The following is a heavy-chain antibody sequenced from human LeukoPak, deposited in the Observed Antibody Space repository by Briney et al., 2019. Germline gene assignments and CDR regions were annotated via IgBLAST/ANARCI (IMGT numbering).Heavy chain of an antibody. J-gene: IGHJ4*02. CDR1: GFTFSSYW. Sequence: GGSLRLSCAASGFTFSSYWMSWVRQAPGKGLEWVANIKQDGSEKYYVDSVKGRFTISRDNAKNSLYLQMNSLRAEDTAVYYCARARYFDWEDFDYWGQGTLVTVSS. CDR2: IKQDGSEK. CDR3: ARARYFDWEDFDY. V-gene: IGHV3-7*01. D-gene: IGHD3-9*01.